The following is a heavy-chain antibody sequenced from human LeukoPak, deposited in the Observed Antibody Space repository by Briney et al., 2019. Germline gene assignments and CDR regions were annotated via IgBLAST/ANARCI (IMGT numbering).Heavy chain of an antibody. V-gene: IGHV3-23*01. CDR2: FGGGGGST. J-gene: IGHJ4*02. Sequence: GGSLRLSCAASGFTFSSYAMSWVRQAPGKGLEWVSTFGGGGGSTFYADSVKGRFTISRDNSKNTLYLQMNSLRAEDTAVYYCVRELPPVVQYYFDHWGPGTLVTVSS. CDR3: VRELPPVVQYYFDH. D-gene: IGHD1-7*01. CDR1: GFTFSSYA.